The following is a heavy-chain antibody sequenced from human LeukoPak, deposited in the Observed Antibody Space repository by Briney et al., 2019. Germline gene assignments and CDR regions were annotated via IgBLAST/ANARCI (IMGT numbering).Heavy chain of an antibody. D-gene: IGHD3-10*01. CDR3: ARSASYYPALDYYYYGMDV. Sequence: GGSLRLSCAAPGFTFSSYAMHWVRQAPGKGLEWVAVISYDGSNKYYADSVKGRFTISRDNSKNTLYLQMNSLRAEDTAVYYCARSASYYPALDYYYYGMDVWGQGTTVTVSS. CDR1: GFTFSSYA. CDR2: ISYDGSNK. V-gene: IGHV3-30*04. J-gene: IGHJ6*02.